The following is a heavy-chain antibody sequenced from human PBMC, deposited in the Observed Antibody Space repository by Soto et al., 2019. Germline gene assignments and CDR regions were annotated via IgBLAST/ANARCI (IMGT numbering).Heavy chain of an antibody. CDR3: ARRVPFGELFHAFDY. V-gene: IGHV4-59*08. CDR2: IYYSGST. J-gene: IGHJ4*02. CDR1: GGSISSYY. Sequence: QVQLQESGPGLVKPSETLSLTCTVSGGSISSYYWSWIRQPPGKGLEWIGYIYYSGSTNYNPSLKSRVTIPVDTSKNQFSLKLSSVTAADTAVYYCARRVPFGELFHAFDYWGQGTLVTVSS. D-gene: IGHD3-10*01.